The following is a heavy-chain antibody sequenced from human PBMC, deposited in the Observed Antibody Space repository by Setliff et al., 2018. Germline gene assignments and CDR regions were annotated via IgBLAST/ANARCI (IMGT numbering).Heavy chain of an antibody. CDR1: GGSINRDY. D-gene: IGHD3-10*01. V-gene: IGHV4-59*01. CDR2: IHYSGNT. CDR3: ARHTIAMSTIISYFDY. Sequence: SETLSLTCSVSGGSINRDYWNWIRKPPGKGLEWIGYIHYSGNTNYNPSLKSRVTISFNTSKNQISLKLNSVTPADTAVYYCARHTIAMSTIISYFDYWGQGTLVTVSS. J-gene: IGHJ4*02.